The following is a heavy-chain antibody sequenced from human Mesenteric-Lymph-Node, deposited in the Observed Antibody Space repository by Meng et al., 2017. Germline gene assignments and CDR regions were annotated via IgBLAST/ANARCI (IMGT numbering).Heavy chain of an antibody. CDR1: GYTFTSYY. Sequence: ASVKVSCKASGYTFTSYYMHWVRRAPGQGLEWMGIINPSGGSTSYAQKFQGRVTMTRDTSTSTVYMELSSLRSEDTAVYYCARAGTLDTAMVALGFDPWGQGTLVTVSS. J-gene: IGHJ5*02. CDR3: ARAGTLDTAMVALGFDP. D-gene: IGHD5-18*01. CDR2: INPSGGST. V-gene: IGHV1-46*01.